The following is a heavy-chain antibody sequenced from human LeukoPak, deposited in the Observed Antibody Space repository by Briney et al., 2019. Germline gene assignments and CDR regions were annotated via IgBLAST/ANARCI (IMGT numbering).Heavy chain of an antibody. CDR3: APLWFRELLSLDY. J-gene: IGHJ4*02. CDR1: GFTFSSYG. V-gene: IGHV3-33*01. CDR2: IWYDGSNK. Sequence: PGGSLRLSCAASGFTFSSYGMHWVRQAPGRGLEWVAVIWYDGSNKYYADSVKGRFTISRDNSKNTLYLQMNSLRAEDTAVYYCAPLWFRELLSLDYWGQGTLVTVSS. D-gene: IGHD3-10*01.